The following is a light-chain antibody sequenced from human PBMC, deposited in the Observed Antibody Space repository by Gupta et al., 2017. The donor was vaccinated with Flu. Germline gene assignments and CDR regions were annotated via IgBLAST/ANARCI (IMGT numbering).Light chain of an antibody. CDR2: DAS. CDR3: QKRSNWPPYT. V-gene: IGKV3-11*01. CDR1: QSVGTY. Sequence: EIVLTQSPATLSLSPGERATLSCRASQSVGTYLAWYQQKPGQTPRLLIYDASNRATGIPARFSGSGCGTDVTLTISSREQEDFAVYYCQKRSNWPPYTFGQGTRLEI. J-gene: IGKJ2*01.